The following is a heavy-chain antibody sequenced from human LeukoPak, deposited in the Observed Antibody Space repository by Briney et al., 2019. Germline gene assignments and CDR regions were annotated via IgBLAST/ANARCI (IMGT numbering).Heavy chain of an antibody. D-gene: IGHD6-6*01. CDR3: ARDPYSSTWSYGMDV. Sequence: AGGSLRLSCAASGFTFGSYPMSWVRQAPGKGLEWVANIKQDGSEEVYVDSVKGRFTISRDNAKNSLFLQMNTLRAEDTAVYYCARDPYSSTWSYGMDVWGQGTTVTVSS. V-gene: IGHV3-7*05. CDR2: IKQDGSEE. J-gene: IGHJ6*02. CDR1: GFTFGSYP.